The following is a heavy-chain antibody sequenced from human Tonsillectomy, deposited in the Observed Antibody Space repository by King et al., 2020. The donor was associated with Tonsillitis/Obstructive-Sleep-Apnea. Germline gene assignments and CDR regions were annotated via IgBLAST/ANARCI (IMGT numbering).Heavy chain of an antibody. CDR2: ISGSSSAI. CDR1: GFTFSSYS. V-gene: IGHV3-48*02. CDR3: ARDSDAGSYFDY. J-gene: IGHJ4*02. Sequence: VQLVESGGGLVQPGGSLRLSCAASGFTFSSYSMNWVRQAPGKGREWVSYISGSSSAIYYADSVKGRFTISRDNGKNSLYLQMNSLGDEDTAVYYCARDSDAGSYFDYWGQGTLVTVSS. D-gene: IGHD1-1*01.